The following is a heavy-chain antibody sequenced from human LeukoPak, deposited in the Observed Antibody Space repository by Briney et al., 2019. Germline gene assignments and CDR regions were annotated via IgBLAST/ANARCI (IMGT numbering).Heavy chain of an antibody. CDR1: GDYMRSYY. D-gene: IGHD6-13*01. CDR2: ISYSGST. Sequence: SETLSLTCSVSGDYMRSYYWSWIRQPPGKGLEWIGSISYSGSTNYNPSLKSRLTISVDTSKNQFSLKLSSVTAADTAVYYCARDRGYSSSWYDYWGQGTLVTVSS. V-gene: IGHV4-59*12. J-gene: IGHJ4*02. CDR3: ARDRGYSSSWYDY.